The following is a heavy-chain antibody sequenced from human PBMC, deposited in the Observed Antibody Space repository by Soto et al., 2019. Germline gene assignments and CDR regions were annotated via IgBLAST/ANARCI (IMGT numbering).Heavy chain of an antibody. CDR2: ISDDGTNK. Sequence: QVHLVESGGGVVQPGRSLRLSCAASGFTFSTYAMHWVRQAPGKGLEWVATISDDGTNKYYADSVKGRFPISRDNSKDTLYLQMKGWRAEHPAVYSPPSDGHGVRFDPWAQVPL. V-gene: IGHV3-30-3*01. CDR1: GFTFSTYA. J-gene: IGHJ5*02. CDR3: PSDGHGVRFDP. D-gene: IGHD2-2*01.